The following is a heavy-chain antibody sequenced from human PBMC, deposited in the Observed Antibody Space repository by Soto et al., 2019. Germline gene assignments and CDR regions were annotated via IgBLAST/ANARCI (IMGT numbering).Heavy chain of an antibody. V-gene: IGHV1-3*01. CDR3: AQRGYNWRRGGGYYYYGMDV. CDR1: GYTFTSYA. CDR2: INAGNGNT. D-gene: IGHD1-1*01. J-gene: IGHJ6*02. Sequence: GASVKVSCKASGYTFTSYAMHWVRQAPGQRLEWMGWINAGNGNTKYSQKFQGRVTMTRNTSISTAYMELSSLRSEDTAVYYCAQRGYNWRRGGGYYYYGMDVWGQGTTVTVSS.